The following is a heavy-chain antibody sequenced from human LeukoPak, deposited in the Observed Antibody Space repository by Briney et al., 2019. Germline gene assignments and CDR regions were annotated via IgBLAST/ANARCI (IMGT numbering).Heavy chain of an antibody. V-gene: IGHV4-31*03. CDR3: ARGGVPAAIAY. Sequence: SQTLSLTCTVSGASISSGVHYWSWIRQHPGKGLEWIGYIYYSGSTYYNPSLKSRVTMSVDTSKNQFSLNLSSVTAADTAVYYCARGGVPAAIAYWGQGTLVTVSS. D-gene: IGHD2-2*01. CDR2: IYYSGST. J-gene: IGHJ4*02. CDR1: GASISSGVHY.